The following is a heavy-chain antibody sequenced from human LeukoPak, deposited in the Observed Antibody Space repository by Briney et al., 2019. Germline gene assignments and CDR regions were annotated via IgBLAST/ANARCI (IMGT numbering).Heavy chain of an antibody. D-gene: IGHD1-26*01. Sequence: ASVKVSCKVSGCTLTELSMHWVRQAPGKGLEWMGGFDPEDGETIYAQKFQGRVTMTEDTSTDTAYMELSSLRSEDTAVYYCATVVIPGGSYWRIHFDYWGQGTLVTVSS. CDR1: GCTLTELS. CDR2: FDPEDGET. V-gene: IGHV1-24*01. CDR3: ATVVIPGGSYWRIHFDY. J-gene: IGHJ4*02.